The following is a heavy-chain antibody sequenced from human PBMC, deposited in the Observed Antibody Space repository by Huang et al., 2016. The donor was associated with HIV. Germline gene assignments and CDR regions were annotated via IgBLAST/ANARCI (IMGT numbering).Heavy chain of an antibody. CDR2: IRYDGNNY. V-gene: IGHV3-30*02. CDR1: GFTFGSFG. J-gene: IGHJ4*02. Sequence: QVQLVESGGGVVQPGGSLRLSCTASGFTFGSFGMHGVRQAPGKGLEWVAFIRYDGNNYYYADSVRGRFTISRDNSKDTLYLQMNRLRPDDSAVYYCAKDLTYTFGRHFDYWGRGTLVTVSS. D-gene: IGHD3-3*01. CDR3: AKDLTYTFGRHFDY.